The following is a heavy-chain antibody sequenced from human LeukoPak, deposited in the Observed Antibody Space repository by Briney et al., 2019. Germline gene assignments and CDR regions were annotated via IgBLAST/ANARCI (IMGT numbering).Heavy chain of an antibody. D-gene: IGHD3-3*01. CDR2: ISYDGSNK. CDR1: GFTFSSYA. J-gene: IGHJ4*02. Sequence: PGGSLRLSCAASGFTFSSYAMHWVRQAPGKGLEWVAVISYDGSNKYYADSVKGRFTISRDNSKNTLYLQMNSLRAEDTAVYYCARTHTIFGVVIIDYWGQGTLVTVSS. CDR3: ARTHTIFGVVIIDY. V-gene: IGHV3-30*04.